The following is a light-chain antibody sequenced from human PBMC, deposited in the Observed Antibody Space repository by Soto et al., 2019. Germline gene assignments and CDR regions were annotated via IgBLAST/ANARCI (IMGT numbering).Light chain of an antibody. Sequence: IQMTQSPSSVSAAVGDRVTITCRASQVISSWLAWYQQRPGTAPKLLIYGATTLRSGVPSRFSGSESGTLFTLIITSLQPEDSATYYCQQASSLPLTFAGGTKVEIQ. V-gene: IGKV1-12*01. J-gene: IGKJ4*01. CDR2: GAT. CDR1: QVISSW. CDR3: QQASSLPLT.